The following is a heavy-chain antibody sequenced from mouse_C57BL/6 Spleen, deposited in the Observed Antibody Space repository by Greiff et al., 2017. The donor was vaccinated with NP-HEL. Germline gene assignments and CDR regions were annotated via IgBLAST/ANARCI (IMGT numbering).Heavy chain of an antibody. D-gene: IGHD2-4*01. V-gene: IGHV1-26*01. CDR1: GYTFTDYY. CDR3: ARDSLDYDGGN. CDR2: INPNNGGT. Sequence: EVPLQQSGPELVKPGASVKISCKASGYTFTDYYMNWVKQSHGKSLEWIGDINPNNGGTSYNQKFKGKATLTVDKSSSTAYMELRSLTSEDSAVYYCARDSLDYDGGNWGQGTLVTVSA. J-gene: IGHJ3*01.